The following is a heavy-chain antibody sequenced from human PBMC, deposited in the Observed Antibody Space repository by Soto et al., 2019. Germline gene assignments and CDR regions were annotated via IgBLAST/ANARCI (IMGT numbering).Heavy chain of an antibody. CDR3: ARIKWGLDYYSGMDV. CDR2: INPKTAAT. D-gene: IGHD1-26*01. V-gene: IGHV1-2*02. CDR1: GYTFSYYF. J-gene: IGHJ6*02. Sequence: KESGASVKVSCKTSGYTFSYYFIQWLRQAPGQGLDWVAWINPKTAATNYAKKFQDRVTLTSDTSFSTAYLELTRLRPDDTAIYYCARIKWGLDYYSGMDVWGQGTAVTVSS.